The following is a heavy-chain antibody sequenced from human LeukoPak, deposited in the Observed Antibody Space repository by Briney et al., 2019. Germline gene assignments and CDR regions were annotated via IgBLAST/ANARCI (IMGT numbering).Heavy chain of an antibody. V-gene: IGHV3-23*01. CDR3: AKDVGYYYDSSGYYYFDY. J-gene: IGHJ4*02. Sequence: PGGSLRLSCAASGFTFSSYAMSWVRQAPGKGLEWVSAISGSGGSTYYADSVKGRFTISRDNSKNTLYLQMNSLRAEDTAVYYCAKDVGYYYDSSGYYYFDYWGQGTLVTVSS. D-gene: IGHD3-22*01. CDR2: ISGSGGST. CDR1: GFTFSSYA.